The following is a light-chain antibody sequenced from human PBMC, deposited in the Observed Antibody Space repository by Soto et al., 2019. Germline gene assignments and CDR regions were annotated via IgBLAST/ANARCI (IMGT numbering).Light chain of an antibody. V-gene: IGLV2-8*01. J-gene: IGLJ1*01. CDR1: SSDVGGYDY. CDR2: EVT. CDR3: SSYTGGNPSYV. Sequence: QSVLTQPPSASGSPGQSVTISCTGTSSDVGGYDYVSWYQQHPGKAHKLMIYEVTIRPSGVSDRFSGSKSGNTASLTVSGLQAEDEADYYCSSYTGGNPSYVSGTGTKVTVL.